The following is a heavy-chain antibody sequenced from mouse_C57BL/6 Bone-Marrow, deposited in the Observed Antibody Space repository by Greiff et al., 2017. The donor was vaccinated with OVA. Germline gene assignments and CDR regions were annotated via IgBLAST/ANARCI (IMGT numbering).Heavy chain of an antibody. CDR1: GYTFTSYG. V-gene: IGHV1-81*01. D-gene: IGHD1-1*01. J-gene: IGHJ2*01. CDR2: IYPRSGNT. Sequence: VKLVESGAELARPGASVKLSCKASGYTFTSYGISWVKQRPGQGLEWIGEIYPRSGNTYYNEKFKGKATLTADKSSSTAYMELRSLTSEDSAVYFCASYYYYGSSFDYWGQGTTLTVSS. CDR3: ASYYYYGSSFDY.